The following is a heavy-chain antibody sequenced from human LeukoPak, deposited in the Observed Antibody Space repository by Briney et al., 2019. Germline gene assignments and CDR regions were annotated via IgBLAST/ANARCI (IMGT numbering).Heavy chain of an antibody. V-gene: IGHV3-7*01. CDR2: IKQDGSEK. D-gene: IGHD3-22*01. J-gene: IGHJ4*02. Sequence: GGSLRLSCAASGFTFSSYWMSWVRQAPGKGLEWVANIKQDGSEKYYVDSVKGRFTISRDNAKNSPYLQMNSLRAEDTAVYYCARDESSGSTYYFDYWGQGTLVTVSS. CDR1: GFTFSSYW. CDR3: ARDESSGSTYYFDY.